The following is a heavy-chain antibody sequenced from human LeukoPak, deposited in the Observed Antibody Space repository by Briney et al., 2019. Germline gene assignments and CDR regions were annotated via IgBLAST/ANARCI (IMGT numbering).Heavy chain of an antibody. Sequence: GGSLRLSCAASGFTFSSYGMHWVRQAPGKGLEWVAVISYDGSNKYYADSVKGRFTISRDNSKNTLYLQMNSLRAEDTAVYYCAKDRGGGIAVAGRGGYYFDYWGQGTLVTVSS. J-gene: IGHJ4*02. V-gene: IGHV3-30*18. D-gene: IGHD6-19*01. CDR3: AKDRGGGIAVAGRGGYYFDY. CDR1: GFTFSSYG. CDR2: ISYDGSNK.